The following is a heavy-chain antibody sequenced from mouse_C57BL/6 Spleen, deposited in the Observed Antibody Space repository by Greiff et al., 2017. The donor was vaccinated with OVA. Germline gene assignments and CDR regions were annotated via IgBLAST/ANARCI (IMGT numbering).Heavy chain of an antibody. Sequence: QVQLQQPGAELVKPGASVTLSCKASGYTFTSYWMHWVQQRPGQGLEWIGMIHPNSGSTNYNEKLKSKATLNVDKSSSTAYMQLSSLTSEDSAVYYCTRWGTTAFDYWGQGTTLTVSS. V-gene: IGHV1-64*01. CDR3: TRWGTTAFDY. J-gene: IGHJ2*01. D-gene: IGHD1-1*01. CDR2: IHPNSGST. CDR1: GYTFTSYW.